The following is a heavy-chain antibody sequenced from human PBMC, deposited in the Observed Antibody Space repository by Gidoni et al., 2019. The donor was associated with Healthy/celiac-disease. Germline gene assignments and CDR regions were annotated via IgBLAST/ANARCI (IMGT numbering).Heavy chain of an antibody. CDR3: ARAPDSTLFDY. CDR2: IYHSGST. V-gene: IGHV4-38-2*01. D-gene: IGHD2-2*01. Sequence: QVPLQESGPGLVKPSETLSLTCAVSGYSISSGYYWGWLRPPPGKGLEWIGSIYHSGSTYYNPSRKSRVTIAVDTSKNQFSLKRSSVTAADTAVYYCARAPDSTLFDYWGQGTLVTVSS. J-gene: IGHJ4*02. CDR1: GYSISSGYY.